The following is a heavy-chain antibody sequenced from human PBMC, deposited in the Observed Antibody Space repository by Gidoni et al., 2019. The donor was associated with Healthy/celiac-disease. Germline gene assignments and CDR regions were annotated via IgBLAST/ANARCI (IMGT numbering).Heavy chain of an antibody. J-gene: IGHJ4*02. Sequence: EVQLVESGGGLVQPGRSLRLSCAASGFPFDDYAMHWVRQAPGKGLEWVSGISWNSGSIGYADSVKGRFTISRDNAKNSLYLQMNSLRAEDTALYYCAKDREQLQGYFDYWGQGTLVTVSS. CDR1: GFPFDDYA. CDR2: ISWNSGSI. CDR3: AKDREQLQGYFDY. V-gene: IGHV3-9*01. D-gene: IGHD5-18*01.